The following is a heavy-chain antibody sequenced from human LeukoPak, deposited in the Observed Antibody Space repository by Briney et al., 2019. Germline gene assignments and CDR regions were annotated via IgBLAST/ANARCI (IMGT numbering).Heavy chain of an antibody. CDR3: AKDPQWLVPQYFQH. Sequence: GGSLRLSXAASGFTFSSYGMHWVRQAPGKGLEWVAFTRYDGSNKYYADSVKGRFTISRDNSKNTLYLQMNSLRAEDTAVYYCAKDPQWLVPQYFQHWGQGTLVTVSS. V-gene: IGHV3-30*02. J-gene: IGHJ1*01. D-gene: IGHD6-19*01. CDR1: GFTFSSYG. CDR2: TRYDGSNK.